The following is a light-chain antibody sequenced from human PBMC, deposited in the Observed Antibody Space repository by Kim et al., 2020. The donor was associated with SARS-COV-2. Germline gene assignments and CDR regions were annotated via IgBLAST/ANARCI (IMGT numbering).Light chain of an antibody. V-gene: IGKV1-27*01. CDR3: QKYDTAPWT. J-gene: IGKJ1*01. CDR2: AAT. Sequence: DIQMTQSPSSLSASLGDGVTITCRASQGISNYLAWYQQKPGNPPKLLIYAATALQLGVSSRFSGSGSGTDFTLTISDLQPEDVVIYYCQKYDTAPWTFGQGTKVDIK. CDR1: QGISNY.